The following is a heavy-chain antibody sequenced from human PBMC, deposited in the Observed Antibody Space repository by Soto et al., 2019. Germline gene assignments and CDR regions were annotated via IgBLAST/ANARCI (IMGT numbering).Heavy chain of an antibody. V-gene: IGHV6-1*01. CDR3: ARWYSSSSVSLWYFDY. CDR2: TYYRSKWYN. Sequence: QSQTLSLTCAISGDSVSSNSAAWNWIRQSPSRGLEWLGRTYYRSKWYNDYAVSVKSRITINPDTSKNQFSLQLNSVTPEDTAVYYCARWYSSSSVSLWYFDYWGQGTLVTVSS. D-gene: IGHD6-6*01. CDR1: GDSVSSNSAA. J-gene: IGHJ4*02.